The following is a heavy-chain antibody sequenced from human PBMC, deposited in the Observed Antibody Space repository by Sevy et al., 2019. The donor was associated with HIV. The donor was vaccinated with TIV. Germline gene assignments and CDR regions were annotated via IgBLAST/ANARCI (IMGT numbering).Heavy chain of an antibody. D-gene: IGHD2-2*01. CDR2: IIPIFGTA. CDR3: ARARGGVVPAAMSRSYYYYGMDV. V-gene: IGHV1-69*13. CDR1: GGTFSSYA. J-gene: IGHJ6*02. Sequence: ASVKVSCKAAGGTFSSYAISWVRQAPGQGLEWMGGIIPIFGTANYAQKFQGRGTITADESTSTAYIELRSLRSEDTDVYYCARARGGVVPAAMSRSYYYYGMDVWGQGTTVTVSS.